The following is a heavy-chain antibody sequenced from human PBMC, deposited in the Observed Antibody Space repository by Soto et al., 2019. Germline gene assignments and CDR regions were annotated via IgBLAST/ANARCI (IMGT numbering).Heavy chain of an antibody. CDR1: GYTFTSYD. CDR3: AIASSSGAFDI. Sequence: QVQLVQSGAEVKKPGASVKVSCKTSGYTFTSYDINGVRQATGQGHEWMGWMNPNSGKTAFAPKFQGRVTMISNTSTSTSYMEPSSLRSEDTVVYYCAIASSSGAFDIWGQGTMVTVSS. V-gene: IGHV1-8*01. J-gene: IGHJ3*02. D-gene: IGHD1-26*01. CDR2: MNPNSGKT.